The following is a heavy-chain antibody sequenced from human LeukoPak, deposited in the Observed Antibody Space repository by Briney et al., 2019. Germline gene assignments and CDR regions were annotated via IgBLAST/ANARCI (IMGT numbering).Heavy chain of an antibody. CDR1: GDSISGYY. J-gene: IGHJ6*03. V-gene: IGHV4-38-2*02. CDR3: ARQLYVSGSYYAPMDV. D-gene: IGHD3-10*01. Sequence: PSETLSLTCNVSGDSISGYYWNWIRQPPGKGLEWIGSIYHSGSTYYNPSLKSRVTISVDTSKNQFSLKLSSVTAADTAVYFCARQLYVSGSYYAPMDVWGKGTTVTISS. CDR2: IYHSGST.